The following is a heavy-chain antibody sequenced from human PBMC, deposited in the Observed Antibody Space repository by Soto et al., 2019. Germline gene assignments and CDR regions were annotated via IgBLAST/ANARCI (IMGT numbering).Heavy chain of an antibody. CDR2: LNSDGSTI. J-gene: IGHJ4*02. CDR1: GFIFNNYW. Sequence: GGSLRLSCAASGFIFNNYWMHWVRQAPGKGLVWVSNLNSDGSTISYADSVKGRFTISRDNAKNTLYLQMNSLRAEDTAMYYCARSYPPNIGGHRAPDYWGQGALVTVSS. CDR3: ARSYPPNIGGHRAPDY. D-gene: IGHD2-15*01. V-gene: IGHV3-74*01.